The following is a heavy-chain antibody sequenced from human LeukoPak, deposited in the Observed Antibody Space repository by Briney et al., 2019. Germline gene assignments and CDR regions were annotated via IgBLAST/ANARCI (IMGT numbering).Heavy chain of an antibody. CDR3: AKGAISSWYIFDY. CDR1: GFTFSSYA. J-gene: IGHJ4*02. D-gene: IGHD6-13*01. V-gene: IGHV3-30-3*01. Sequence: PGGSLRLSCAASGFTFSSYAMHWVRQAPGKGLEWVAVISYDGSNKYYADSVKGRFTISRDNSKNTLYLQMNSLRAEDTALYYCAKGAISSWYIFDYWGQGTLVTVSS. CDR2: ISYDGSNK.